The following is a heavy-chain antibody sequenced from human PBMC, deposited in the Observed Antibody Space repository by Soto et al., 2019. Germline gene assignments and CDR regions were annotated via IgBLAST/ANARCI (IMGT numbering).Heavy chain of an antibody. J-gene: IGHJ5*02. Sequence: GASVKVSCKASGGTFSSYAISWVRQAPGQGLEWMGGIIPIFGTANYAQKFQGRVTITADKSTSTAYMELSSLRSEDTAVYYCARGTWLRNWFDPWGQGTLVTVSS. CDR1: GGTFSSYA. D-gene: IGHD5-12*01. CDR2: IIPIFGTA. CDR3: ARGTWLRNWFDP. V-gene: IGHV1-69*06.